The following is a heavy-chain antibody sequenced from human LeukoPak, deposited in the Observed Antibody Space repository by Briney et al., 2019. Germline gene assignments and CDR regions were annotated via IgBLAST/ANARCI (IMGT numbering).Heavy chain of an antibody. CDR2: INPNSGGA. CDR3: ARGGYYYYYMDV. Sequence: ASVKVSCKASGYTFTGYYMHWVRQAPGQGLEWMGWINPNSGGANYAQKFRGRVTMTRDTSISTAYMELSRLRSDDTAVYYCARGGYYYYYMDVWGKGTTVTVSS. J-gene: IGHJ6*03. CDR1: GYTFTGYY. V-gene: IGHV1-2*02.